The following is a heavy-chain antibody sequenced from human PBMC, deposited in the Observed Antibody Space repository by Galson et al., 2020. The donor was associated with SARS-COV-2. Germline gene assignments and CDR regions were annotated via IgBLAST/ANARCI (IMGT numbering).Heavy chain of an antibody. CDR3: AKDFTAVAGGIYLQLSMDV. V-gene: IGHV3-33*06. CDR1: GFTFSSYN. J-gene: IGHJ6*02. CDR2: IWHDGSQR. Sequence: GGSLRLSCAASGFTFSSYNMHWVRQAPGKGLEWVAVIWHDGSQRYYADSVKGRFTISRDNSKNTLDLQMNSLRAEDTAVYYCAKDFTAVAGGIYLQLSMDVWGQGTPVSVSS. D-gene: IGHD6-19*01.